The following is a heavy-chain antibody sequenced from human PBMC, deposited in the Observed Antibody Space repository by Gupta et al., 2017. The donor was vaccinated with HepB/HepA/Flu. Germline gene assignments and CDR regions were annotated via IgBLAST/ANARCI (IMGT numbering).Heavy chain of an antibody. D-gene: IGHD1-26*01. J-gene: IGHJ5*02. V-gene: IGHV1-24*01. Sequence: QVHLVQSGAEVKKPGASVKVSCKVSGNTLSGLSIHWVRQPPGKGLEWMGGLDPEDGKRRFAQKFQGRVTLTEDTSTDTAYMELTSLRSGDTAIYYCTTSTIVDWFDPWGQGTLVIVSS. CDR1: GNTLSGLS. CDR3: TTSTIVDWFDP. CDR2: LDPEDGKR.